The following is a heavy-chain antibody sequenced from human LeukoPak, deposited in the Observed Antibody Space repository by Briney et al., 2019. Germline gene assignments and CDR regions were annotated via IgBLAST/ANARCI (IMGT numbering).Heavy chain of an antibody. CDR3: ARNYYDSSGYYSPFDY. CDR1: GFTFSSYS. J-gene: IGHJ4*02. Sequence: PGGSLRLSCAASGFTFSSYSMNWVRQAPGKGLEWVSSISSGSSYIYYADSVKGRFTISRDNAKNSLYLQMNSLRAEDTAVYYCARNYYDSSGYYSPFDYWGQGTLVTVSS. V-gene: IGHV3-21*01. D-gene: IGHD3-22*01. CDR2: ISSGSSYI.